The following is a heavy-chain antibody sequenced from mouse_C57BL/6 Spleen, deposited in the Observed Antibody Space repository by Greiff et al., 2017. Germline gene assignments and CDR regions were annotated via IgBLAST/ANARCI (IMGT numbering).Heavy chain of an antibody. CDR1: GYAFSRSW. D-gene: IGHD3-2*02. J-gene: IGHJ4*01. V-gene: IGHV1-82*01. CDR2: IYPGDGDT. CDR3: ARRLLYYAMDY. Sequence: QVQLQQSGPELVKPGASVKISCKASGYAFSRSWMNWVKQRPGKGLEWIGRIYPGDGDTNYNGKFKGKATLTADKSSSTAYMHLSSLTSEDSAVYFCARRLLYYAMDYWGQGTSVTVSS.